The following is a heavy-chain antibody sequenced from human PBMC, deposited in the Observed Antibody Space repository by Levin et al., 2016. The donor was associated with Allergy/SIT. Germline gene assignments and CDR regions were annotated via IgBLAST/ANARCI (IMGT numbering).Heavy chain of an antibody. D-gene: IGHD4-11*01. Sequence: SETLSLTCAISGDSVSNNIAAWNWLRQSPSRGLEWLGRTWYRSKWSSGYAVSVEGRITFNPDTSRNQFSLQLNSVTPEDTAVYYCARAVDYRGAFDIWGQGTMVTVSS. J-gene: IGHJ3*02. CDR1: GDSVSNNIAA. CDR2: TWYRSKWSS. V-gene: IGHV6-1*01. CDR3: ARAVDYRGAFDI.